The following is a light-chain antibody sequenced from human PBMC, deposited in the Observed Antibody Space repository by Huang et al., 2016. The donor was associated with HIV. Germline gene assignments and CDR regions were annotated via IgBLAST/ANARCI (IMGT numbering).Light chain of an antibody. CDR3: QHYNNWPPWT. CDR2: GAS. J-gene: IGKJ1*01. V-gene: IGKV3D-15*01. Sequence: EIVMTQSPATLSVSPGERATLSCRASQGVSNNIAWYQQKHGQTPRLLIHGASTRATCIAAKFSGRGSGTYFTLTITSLQPEDSAVYYCQHYNNWPPWTFGPGTQVEI. CDR1: QGVSNN.